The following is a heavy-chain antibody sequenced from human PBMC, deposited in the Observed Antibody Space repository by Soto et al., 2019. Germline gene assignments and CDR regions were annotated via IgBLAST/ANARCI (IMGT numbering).Heavy chain of an antibody. V-gene: IGHV5-10-1*01. CDR1: GYSFAGYW. Sequence: GESLKISCKGSGYSFAGYWITWVRQKPGKGLEWMGRIDPSDSQTYCSPSFRGHVTISVTKSITTVFLQWSSLRASDTAMYYCARQIYDSDTGPNFQYYFDSWGQGTPVTVSS. CDR3: ARQIYDSDTGPNFQYYFDS. CDR2: IDPSDSQT. J-gene: IGHJ4*02. D-gene: IGHD3-22*01.